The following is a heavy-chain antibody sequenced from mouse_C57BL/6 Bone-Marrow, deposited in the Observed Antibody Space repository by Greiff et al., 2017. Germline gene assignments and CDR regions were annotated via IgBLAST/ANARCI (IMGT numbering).Heavy chain of an antibody. Sequence: VQLQQSGPGLVQPSQSLSITCTVSGFSFTSYGVHWVRQSPGKGLEWLGVIWRGGSTDYNAAFMSRLSITKDNSKSQVFFKMNSLQADDTAIYYCAKNGGFPYYAMDYWGQGTSVTVSS. J-gene: IGHJ4*01. CDR3: AKNGGFPYYAMDY. V-gene: IGHV2-5*01. CDR1: GFSFTSYG. CDR2: IWRGGST.